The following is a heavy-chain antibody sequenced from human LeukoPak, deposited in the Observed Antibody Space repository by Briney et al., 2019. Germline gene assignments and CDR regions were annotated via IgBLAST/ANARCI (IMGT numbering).Heavy chain of an antibody. CDR2: INSDGSST. J-gene: IGHJ5*02. CDR1: GFTFSSYW. Sequence: PGGPLRLSCAASGFTFSSYWMHWVRQAPGKGLVWVSRINSDGSSTSYADSVKGRFTISRDNAKNTLYLQMNSLRAEDTAVYYCARDLGYCSSTSCTNWFDPWGQGTLVTVSS. D-gene: IGHD2-2*01. CDR3: ARDLGYCSSTSCTNWFDP. V-gene: IGHV3-74*01.